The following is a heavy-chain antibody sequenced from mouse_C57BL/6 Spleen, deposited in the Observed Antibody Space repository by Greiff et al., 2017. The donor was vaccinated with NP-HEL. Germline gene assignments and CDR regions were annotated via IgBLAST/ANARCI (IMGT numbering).Heavy chain of an antibody. CDR3: ARGDYDDYYAMDY. V-gene: IGHV1-47*01. J-gene: IGHJ4*01. Sequence: VQLQQSGAELVKPGASVKMSCKASGYTFTTYPIEWMKQNHGKSLEWIGNFHPYNDDTKYNEKFKGKATLTVEKSSSTVYLDLSRLTSDDSAVYYCARGDYDDYYAMDYWGQGTSVTVSS. CDR1: GYTFTTYP. CDR2: FHPYNDDT. D-gene: IGHD2-4*01.